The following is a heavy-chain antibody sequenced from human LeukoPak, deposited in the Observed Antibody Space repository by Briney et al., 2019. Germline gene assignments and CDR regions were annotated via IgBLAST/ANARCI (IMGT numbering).Heavy chain of an antibody. CDR2: IYSSGST. D-gene: IGHD3-22*01. J-gene: IGHJ4*02. CDR3: ARHNRYYYDSSGYYYPYY. Sequence: SETLSLTCTVSGGSMSSHYWSWLRQSPGKGLEWIGYIYSSGSTNYNPSLKSRVTISIDTSKNQFSLRLSSVTAADTAVYYCARHNRYYYDSSGYYYPYYWGQGTLVTVSS. CDR1: GGSMSSHY. V-gene: IGHV4-59*08.